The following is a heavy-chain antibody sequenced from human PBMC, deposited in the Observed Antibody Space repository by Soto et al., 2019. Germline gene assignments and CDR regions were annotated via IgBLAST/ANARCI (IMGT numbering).Heavy chain of an antibody. CDR3: ARSNDYYGSGSYRYYYYGMDV. D-gene: IGHD3-10*01. V-gene: IGHV5-51*01. CDR1: GYSFTSYW. Sequence: GESLKISCKGSGYSFTSYWISWVRQMPGKGLEWMGIIYPGDSDTKYNPSFQGQVTMSADKSIRTAYLQWSSLKASDTAMYYCARSNDYYGSGSYRYYYYGMDVWGEGTTVTVSS. J-gene: IGHJ6*04. CDR2: IYPGDSDT.